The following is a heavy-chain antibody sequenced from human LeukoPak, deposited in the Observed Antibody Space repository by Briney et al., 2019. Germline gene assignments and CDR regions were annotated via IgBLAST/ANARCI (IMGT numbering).Heavy chain of an antibody. J-gene: IGHJ3*02. CDR2: IYYSGST. CDR3: ASSKLHYYDSSTYWVVYAFDI. Sequence: SETLSLTCTVSGGSISSYYWSWIRQPPGKGLEWIGYIYYSGSTNYNPSLKSRVTISVDTSKNQFSLKLSSVTAADTAVYYCASSKLHYYDSSTYWVVYAFDIWGQGTLVTVSS. CDR1: GGSISSYY. V-gene: IGHV4-59*01. D-gene: IGHD3-22*01.